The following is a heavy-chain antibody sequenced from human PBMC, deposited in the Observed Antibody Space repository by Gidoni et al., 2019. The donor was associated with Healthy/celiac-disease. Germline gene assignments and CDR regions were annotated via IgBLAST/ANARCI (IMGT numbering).Heavy chain of an antibody. J-gene: IGHJ6*02. Sequence: QVQLAESGGGVAHPGRSLSPPCAASGYTFSSYAMHWVRQAPGKRLEWVTVISYDGSNKYYADSVKGRFTISRDKSKNTLYLQMNSLRAEDTAVYYCARGGLGGSYLYYDYGMDVWGQGTTVTVSS. CDR2: ISYDGSNK. D-gene: IGHD1-26*01. CDR1: GYTFSSYA. CDR3: ARGGLGGSYLYYDYGMDV. V-gene: IGHV3-30-3*01.